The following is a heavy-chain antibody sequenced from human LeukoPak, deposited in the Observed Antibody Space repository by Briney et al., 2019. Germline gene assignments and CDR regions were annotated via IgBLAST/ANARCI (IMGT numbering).Heavy chain of an antibody. CDR1: GFTFDDYA. V-gene: IGHV3-21*01. CDR3: ARDEGYSTLDY. CDR2: ISSSSSYI. D-gene: IGHD4-4*01. J-gene: IGHJ4*02. Sequence: GRSLRLSCAPSGFTFDDYAMHWVRQAPGKGLEWVSSISSSSSYIYYADSVKGRFTISRDNAKNSLYLQMNSLRAEDTAVYYCARDEGYSTLDYWGQGTLVTVSS.